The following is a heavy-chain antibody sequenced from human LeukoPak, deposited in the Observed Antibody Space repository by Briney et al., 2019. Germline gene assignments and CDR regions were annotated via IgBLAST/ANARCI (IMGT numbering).Heavy chain of an antibody. V-gene: IGHV1-2*02. CDR1: GYTFTGYY. CDR3: ARDQHIVVVPAASSC. Sequence: ASVKVSCKASGYTFTGYYVHWVRQAPGQGLEWMGWINPNSGGTNYAQKFQGRVTMTRDTSISTAYMELSRLRSDDTAVYYCARDQHIVVVPAASSCWGQGTLVTVSS. CDR2: INPNSGGT. J-gene: IGHJ4*02. D-gene: IGHD2-2*01.